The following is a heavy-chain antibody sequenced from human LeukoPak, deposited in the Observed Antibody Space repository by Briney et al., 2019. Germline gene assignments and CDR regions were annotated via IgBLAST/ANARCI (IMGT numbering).Heavy chain of an antibody. Sequence: GGPLTLFCCLSGLPLSSYSKLGVRQAPGKGLEWVSSISRSSCHLNYADSVKGQFTISKDNAKNSLYLQMNSRRGEDRAVYYCARDWATIASSCTIPEYFQHWGQGTLVTVSS. J-gene: IGHJ1*01. CDR3: ARDWATIASSCTIPEYFQH. D-gene: IGHD6-13*01. V-gene: IGHV3-21*01. CDR1: GLPLSSYS. CDR2: ISRSSCHL.